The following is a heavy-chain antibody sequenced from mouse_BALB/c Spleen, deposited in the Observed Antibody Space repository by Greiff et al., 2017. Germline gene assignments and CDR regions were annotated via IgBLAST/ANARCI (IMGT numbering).Heavy chain of an antibody. CDR3: ARNYYGSSLDYYAMDY. D-gene: IGHD1-1*01. V-gene: IGHV3-2*02. J-gene: IGHJ4*01. Sequence: DVQLQESGPGLVKPSQSLSLTCTVTGYSITSDYAWNWIRQFPGNKLEWMGYISYSGSTSYNPSLKSRISITRDTSKNQFFLQLNSVTTEDTATYYCARNYYGSSLDYYAMDYWGQGTSVTVSS. CDR1: GYSITSDYA. CDR2: ISYSGST.